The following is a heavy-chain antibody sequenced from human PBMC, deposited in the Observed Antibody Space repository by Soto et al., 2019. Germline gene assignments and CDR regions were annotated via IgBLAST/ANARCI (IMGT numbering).Heavy chain of an antibody. J-gene: IGHJ6*02. V-gene: IGHV3-53*01. D-gene: IGHD4-17*01. CDR2: IYSGGST. CDR3: ARASGYGDLYYYGMDV. Sequence: PGGSLRLSCAASGFTVSSNYMSWVRQAPGKGLEWVSVIYSGGSTYYADSVKGRFTISRDNSKNTLYLQMNSLRAEDTAVYYCARASGYGDLYYYGMDVWGQGTTVTVSS. CDR1: GFTVSSNY.